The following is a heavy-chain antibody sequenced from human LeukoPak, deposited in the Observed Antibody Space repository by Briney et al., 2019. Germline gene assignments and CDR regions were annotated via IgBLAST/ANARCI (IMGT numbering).Heavy chain of an antibody. Sequence: DPSETLSLTCAVYGGSFSGYYWSWIRQPPGKGLEWIGEINHSGSTNYNPSLKSRVTISVDTSKNQFSLKLSSVTAADTAVYYWARGRGSRFHYDSSGPWFAPWGQGTLVTVSS. CDR2: INHSGST. CDR1: GGSFSGYY. V-gene: IGHV4-34*01. CDR3: ARGRGSRFHYDSSGPWFAP. D-gene: IGHD3-22*01. J-gene: IGHJ5*02.